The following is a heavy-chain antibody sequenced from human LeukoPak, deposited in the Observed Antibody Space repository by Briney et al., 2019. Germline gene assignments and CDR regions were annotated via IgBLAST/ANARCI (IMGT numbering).Heavy chain of an antibody. CDR2: IYYSGST. CDR1: GGSFSGYY. V-gene: IGHV4-39*01. J-gene: IGHJ5*02. CDR3: AALDTQFDP. Sequence: PSETLSLTCAVYGGSFSGYYWGWIRQPPGKRLEWSGSIYYSGSTYYNPSLKSRVTKSVDTSKNQFSLRLSSVTAADTAVYYCAALDTQFDPWGPGTLVTVSS.